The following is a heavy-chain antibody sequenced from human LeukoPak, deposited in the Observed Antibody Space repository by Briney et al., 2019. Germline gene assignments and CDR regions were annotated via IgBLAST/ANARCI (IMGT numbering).Heavy chain of an antibody. CDR3: ARVPVLLRYYYYYMDV. CDR2: ISSSSSTI. J-gene: IGHJ6*03. V-gene: IGHV3-48*01. CDR1: GFTFSSYS. D-gene: IGHD3-10*01. Sequence: GGSLRLSCAASGFTFSSYSMNWVRQAPGKGLEWVSYISSSSSTIYYADSVKGRFTISRDNAKNSLYLQMNSLRAEDTAVYYCARVPVLLRYYYYYMDVWGKGTTVTVSS.